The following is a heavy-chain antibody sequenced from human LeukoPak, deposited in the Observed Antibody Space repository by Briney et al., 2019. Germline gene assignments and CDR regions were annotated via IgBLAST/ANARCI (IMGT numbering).Heavy chain of an antibody. J-gene: IGHJ5*02. CDR2: ISSSSLYI. V-gene: IGHV3-21*01. CDR1: GFTLSTYS. CDR3: AREMLAAVAAQS. Sequence: GGSLRLSCAASGFTLSTYSLNWVRQAPGKGLEWVSSISSSSLYIYYADSVKGRFTISRDNAKNSLFLQMNSLRAEDTAVYYCAREMLAAVAAQSWGQGTLVTVSS. D-gene: IGHD6-19*01.